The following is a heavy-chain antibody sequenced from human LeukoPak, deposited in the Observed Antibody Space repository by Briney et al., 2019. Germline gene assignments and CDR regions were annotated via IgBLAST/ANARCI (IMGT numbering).Heavy chain of an antibody. Sequence: NPSETLSLTCTVSGGSISSSPYYWGWIRQPPGKGLEWIGSIYYSGTTYYNPSLKSRVTISVDTSKNQFSLKLSSVTAADTAVYYCATWGPYYYDSSGYWNFDYWAREPWSPSPQ. V-gene: IGHV4-39*01. CDR3: ATWGPYYYDSSGYWNFDY. J-gene: IGHJ4*02. CDR2: IYYSGTT. D-gene: IGHD3-22*01. CDR1: GGSISSSPYY.